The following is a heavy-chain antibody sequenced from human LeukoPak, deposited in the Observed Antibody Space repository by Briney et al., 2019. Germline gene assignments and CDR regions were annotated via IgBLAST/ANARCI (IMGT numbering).Heavy chain of an antibody. CDR2: INHSGST. CDR3: ARGPCSGGSCYSRGIRRNFDY. J-gene: IGHJ4*02. V-gene: IGHV4-34*01. Sequence: SETLSLTCAVYGGSFSGYYWSWIRQPPGKGLEWIGEINHSGSTNYNPSLKSRVTISVDTSKNQFSLKLSSVTAADTAVYYRARGPCSGGSCYSRGIRRNFDYWGQGTLVTVSS. CDR1: GGSFSGYY. D-gene: IGHD2-15*01.